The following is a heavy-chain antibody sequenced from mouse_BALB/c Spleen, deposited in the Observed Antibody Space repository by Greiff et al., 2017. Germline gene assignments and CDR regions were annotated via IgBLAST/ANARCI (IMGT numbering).Heavy chain of an antibody. Sequence: EVQLQQSGPELMKPGASVKISCKASGYSFTSYYMHWVKQSHGQSLEWIGYIEPFNGGTSYNQKFKGKATLTVDKSSSTAYMHLSSLTSEDSAVYYWARPWEYGNLAYWGQGTLVTVSA. CDR1: GYSFTSYY. CDR2: IEPFNGGT. J-gene: IGHJ3*01. D-gene: IGHD2-10*02. V-gene: IGHV1S135*01. CDR3: ARPWEYGNLAY.